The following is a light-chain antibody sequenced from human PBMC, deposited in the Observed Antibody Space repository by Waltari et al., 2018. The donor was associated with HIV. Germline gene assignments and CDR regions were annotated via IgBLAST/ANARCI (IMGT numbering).Light chain of an antibody. CDR3: QQYNSYLVT. CDR1: QSISSW. J-gene: IGKJ2*01. CDR2: KAS. V-gene: IGKV1-5*03. Sequence: DIQMTHSPSTLSASVGDRVSITYRGSQSISSWVAWYQQKPGKAPTLLIYKASNLESRVPSRFSGGRSGTEFTLTISSLQPDDFATYDCQQYNSYLVTFGQGTKLEIK.